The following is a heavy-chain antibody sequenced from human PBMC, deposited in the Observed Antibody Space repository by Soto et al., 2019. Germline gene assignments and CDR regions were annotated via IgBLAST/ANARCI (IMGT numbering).Heavy chain of an antibody. J-gene: IGHJ6*02. CDR1: GGSFSSFS. CDR2: IIPILGTA. V-gene: IGHV1-69*13. D-gene: IGHD5-12*01. Sequence: SVKVSCKVSGGSFSSFSINWVRQAPGQRFEWMGGIIPILGTANFTQKFQDRVTFTADESTSTAYMELSSLRSEDTAVYYCAFARGGRGYSGYDPHYYYYYGMDVWGQGTTVTVSS. CDR3: AFARGGRGYSGYDPHYYYYYGMDV.